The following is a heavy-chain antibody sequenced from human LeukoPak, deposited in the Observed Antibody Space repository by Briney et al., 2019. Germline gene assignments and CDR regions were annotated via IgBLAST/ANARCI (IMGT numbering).Heavy chain of an antibody. J-gene: IGHJ3*02. CDR3: VKATYYYDSSGYSPGAFDI. Sequence: GGSLRLSCAASGFPLRNYVMSWVRQAPGKGLEWVSAISTSGDNTYYADSVKGRFTISRDNSKNTLYLQMNSLRVDDTAVYYCVKATYYYDSSGYSPGAFDIWGQGTMVTVSS. CDR2: ISTSGDNT. V-gene: IGHV3-23*01. D-gene: IGHD3-22*01. CDR1: GFPLRNYV.